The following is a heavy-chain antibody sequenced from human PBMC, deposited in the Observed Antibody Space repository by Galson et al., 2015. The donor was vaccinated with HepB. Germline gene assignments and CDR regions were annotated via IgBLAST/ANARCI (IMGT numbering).Heavy chain of an antibody. CDR2: IYYSGST. D-gene: IGHD1-1*01. CDR1: GGSISSGGYY. J-gene: IGHJ3*02. V-gene: IGHV4-31*03. Sequence: TLSLTCTVSGGSISSGGYYWSWVRQHPGKGLEWIGYIYYSGSTYYNPSLKSRVTISVDTSKNQFSLKLSSVTAADTAVYYCASSRRRWNDVNIAFDIWGQGTMVTVSS. CDR3: ASSRRRWNDVNIAFDI.